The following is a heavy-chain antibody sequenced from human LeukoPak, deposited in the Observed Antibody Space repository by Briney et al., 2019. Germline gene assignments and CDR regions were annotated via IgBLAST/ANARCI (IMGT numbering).Heavy chain of an antibody. CDR3: EGHILIGGREGFVP. CDR2: INPNSGGT. J-gene: IGHJ5*02. Sequence: GASVKVSCKASGYTFTGYYMHWVRQAPGQGLEWMGCINPNSGGTNYAQKFQGRVTMTRDRSISTAYMELSRLRYDDTAVYYSEGHILIGGREGFVPWVQGRIFTVSS. D-gene: IGHD3-22*01. V-gene: IGHV1-2*02. CDR1: GYTFTGYY.